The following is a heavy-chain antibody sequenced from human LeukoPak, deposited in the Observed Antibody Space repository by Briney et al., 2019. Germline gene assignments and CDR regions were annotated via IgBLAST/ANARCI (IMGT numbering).Heavy chain of an antibody. CDR3: ARGGRGTYMRH. CDR1: GGSFSNYI. V-gene: IGHV4-34*01. J-gene: IGHJ4*02. Sequence: PSETLSLTCGVSGGSFSNYIWSWVRRPPGKGLEWIGEILQGGVTNYNSSLKSRVTMSMDTSKNQFHLDLTSVTAADAGQYFCARGGRGTYMRHWGQGILVTVSS. D-gene: IGHD1-26*01. CDR2: ILQGGVT.